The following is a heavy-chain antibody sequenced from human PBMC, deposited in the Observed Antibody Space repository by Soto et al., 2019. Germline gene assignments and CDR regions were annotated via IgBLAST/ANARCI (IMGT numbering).Heavy chain of an antibody. V-gene: IGHV3-23*01. Sequence: GSLRLSCTASGFTFSHYAMSWVRQAPGKGLEWVSAVSGRGGSTKYADSVKGRFIISRDNSNSTLYLQMDSLRGEDTAVYYCAKDSTVTTSLYFYYYGFDVWGQGTTVTVSS. CDR2: VSGRGGST. CDR3: AKDSTVTTSLYFYYYGFDV. D-gene: IGHD4-17*01. CDR1: GFTFSHYA. J-gene: IGHJ6*02.